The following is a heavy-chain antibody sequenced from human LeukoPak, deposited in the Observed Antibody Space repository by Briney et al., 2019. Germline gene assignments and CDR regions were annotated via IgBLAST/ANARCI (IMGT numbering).Heavy chain of an antibody. CDR2: INTEGTST. V-gene: IGHV3-74*01. CDR3: ARAPLMVRGITPPFDH. J-gene: IGHJ4*02. D-gene: IGHD3-10*01. CDR1: RFTFSDYY. Sequence: PGGSLRVSCAASRFTFSDYYMSWIRQAPGKGLEWVSRINTEGTSTNYADSVKGRFTISRDNAKNTLYLQMNSLRADDTSVYYCARAPLMVRGITPPFDHWGQGTLVTVCS.